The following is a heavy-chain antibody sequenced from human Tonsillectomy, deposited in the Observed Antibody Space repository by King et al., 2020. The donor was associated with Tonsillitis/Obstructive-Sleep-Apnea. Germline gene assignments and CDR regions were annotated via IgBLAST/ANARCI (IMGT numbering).Heavy chain of an antibody. V-gene: IGHV4-34*01. Sequence: VQLQQWGAGLLKPSETLSLTCAVYGGSFSGYYWSWIRQPPGKGLEWIGEINHSGSTNYNPSLKSRVTISVDTSKNQFSLKLSSVTAADTAVYYCARGRYSSSWYDRYYFDYWGQGTLVTVSS. CDR3: ARGRYSSSWYDRYYFDY. CDR1: GGSFSGYY. CDR2: INHSGST. J-gene: IGHJ4*02. D-gene: IGHD6-13*01.